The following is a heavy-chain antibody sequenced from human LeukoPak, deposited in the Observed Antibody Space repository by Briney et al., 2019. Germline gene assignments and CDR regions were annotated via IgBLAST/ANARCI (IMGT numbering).Heavy chain of an antibody. Sequence: GSLRLFCAASGFTFSSYAMHWVRQAPGKGLEWVAVISYDGSNKYYADSVKGRFTISGDNSKNTLYLQMNSLRAEDTAIYYCARDRWELGAFDIWGQGTMVTVSS. V-gene: IGHV3-30*14. CDR2: ISYDGSNK. CDR1: GFTFSSYA. J-gene: IGHJ3*02. D-gene: IGHD3-10*01. CDR3: ARDRWELGAFDI.